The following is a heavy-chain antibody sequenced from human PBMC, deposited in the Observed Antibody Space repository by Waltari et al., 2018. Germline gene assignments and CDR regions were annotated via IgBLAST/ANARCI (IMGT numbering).Heavy chain of an antibody. CDR1: GFTFSTYA. CDR2: ISGSGDDT. V-gene: IGHV3-23*01. J-gene: IGHJ4*02. D-gene: IGHD6-13*01. CDR3: GKGRALAVARTGSF. Sequence: EVQLLESGGGLVQLGGSLRLSCAAFGFTFSTYAMTRVRQASGKGLQFVSSISGSGDDTYYADSVRGRFTISRDNSKNTVYLQLNNVRAEDTAFYYCGKGRALAVARTGSFWGQGTLVTVSS.